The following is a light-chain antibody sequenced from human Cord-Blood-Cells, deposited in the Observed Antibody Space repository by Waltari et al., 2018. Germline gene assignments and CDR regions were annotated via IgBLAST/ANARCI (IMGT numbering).Light chain of an antibody. CDR3: QQYNNWLFT. J-gene: IGKJ3*01. Sequence: EIVMTQSPATLSVSPGERATLSCRASQSVSSNLAWYQQKPGQAPRLLIYGASTRATGIPARFSGSGSGTEFTLTINSLQSEDFAVYYCQQYNNWLFTFGPGTKVDIK. V-gene: IGKV3-15*01. CDR1: QSVSSN. CDR2: GAS.